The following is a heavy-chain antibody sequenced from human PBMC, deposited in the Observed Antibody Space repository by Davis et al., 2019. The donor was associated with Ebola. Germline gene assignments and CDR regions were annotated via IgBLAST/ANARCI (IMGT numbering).Heavy chain of an antibody. CDR3: ASCILRFQPLFDP. V-gene: IGHV3-23*01. J-gene: IGHJ5*02. D-gene: IGHD3-9*01. CDR1: GFTFSSYA. CDR2: ISGSGGST. Sequence: GESLKISCAASGFTFSSYAMSWVRQAPGKGLEWVSAISGSGGSTYYADSVKGRFTISRDNSKNTLYLQMNSLRAEDTAVYYCASCILRFQPLFDPWDQGTLVTVSS.